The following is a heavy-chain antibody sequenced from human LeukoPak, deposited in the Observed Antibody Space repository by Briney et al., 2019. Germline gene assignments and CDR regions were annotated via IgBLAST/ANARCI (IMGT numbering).Heavy chain of an antibody. J-gene: IGHJ4*02. CDR1: GGSLSSSSYY. D-gene: IGHD3-22*01. V-gene: IGHV4-39*07. CDR2: IYYSGST. CDR3: AREWGYDSSGYYLAAFGY. Sequence: PSETLSLTCTVSGGSLSSSSYYWGWLRQPPGKGLEWIGSIYYSGSTYYNPSLKSRVTISVDTSKNQFSLKLSSVTAADTAVYYCAREWGYDSSGYYLAAFGYWGQGTLVTVSS.